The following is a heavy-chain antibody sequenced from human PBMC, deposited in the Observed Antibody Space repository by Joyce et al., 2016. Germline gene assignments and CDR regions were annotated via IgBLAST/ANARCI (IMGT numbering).Heavy chain of an antibody. J-gene: IGHJ3*02. D-gene: IGHD1-1*01. Sequence: QVQLQQWGAGLLKPSETLSLTCAVYGDTLSGYYWNWVRQPPGKGLEWIGEINYSGSTNYNPSLENRVTISIDKSRNQLSVKMNSVTAADTAVYYCARGRRYFETWGQGTMVIVSS. CDR3: ARGRRYFET. CDR2: INYSGST. CDR1: GDTLSGYY. V-gene: IGHV4-34*01.